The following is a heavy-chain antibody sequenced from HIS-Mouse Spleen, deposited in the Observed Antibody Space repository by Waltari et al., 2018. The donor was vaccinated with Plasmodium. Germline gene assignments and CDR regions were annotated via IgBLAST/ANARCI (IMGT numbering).Heavy chain of an antibody. Sequence: QVQLQQWGAGLLKPSETLSLTCAVYGGSFSGYYWSWIRQPPGKGLEWIGEINHSGSTTYNPSLKSRVTISVDTSNNQFSLKLSSVTAADTAVYYCARGSAAAGPFDYWGQGTLVTVSS. V-gene: IGHV4-34*01. CDR2: INHSGST. J-gene: IGHJ4*02. CDR1: GGSFSGYY. D-gene: IGHD6-13*01. CDR3: ARGSAAAGPFDY.